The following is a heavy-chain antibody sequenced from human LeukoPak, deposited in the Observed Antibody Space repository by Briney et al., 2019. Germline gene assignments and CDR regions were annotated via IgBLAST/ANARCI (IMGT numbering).Heavy chain of an antibody. D-gene: IGHD2/OR15-2a*01. CDR1: GGSLINFY. CDR2: ISYSGSP. CDR3: ARDFYGGLVDY. J-gene: IGHJ4*02. Sequence: PSETLSLTCTVSGGSLINFYWSWIRQPPGKGLEWIGYISYSGSPNYNPSLKSRVTISVDTSKNQFSLKLSSVTAADTAVYYCARDFYGGLVDYWGQGTLVTVSS. V-gene: IGHV4-59*12.